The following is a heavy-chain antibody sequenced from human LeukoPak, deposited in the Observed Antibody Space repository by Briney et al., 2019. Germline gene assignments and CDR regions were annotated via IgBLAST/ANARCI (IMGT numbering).Heavy chain of an antibody. D-gene: IGHD3-22*01. Sequence: GGSLRLSCAASGFSFSSYSMNWVRQAPGKGLEWVSSISSSSSYIYYADSVKGRFTISRDNAKNSLYLQMNGLRAEDTAVYYCARGLGISGFYWGQGTLVTVSS. CDR2: ISSSSSYI. CDR1: GFSFSSYS. V-gene: IGHV3-21*01. J-gene: IGHJ4*02. CDR3: ARGLGISGFY.